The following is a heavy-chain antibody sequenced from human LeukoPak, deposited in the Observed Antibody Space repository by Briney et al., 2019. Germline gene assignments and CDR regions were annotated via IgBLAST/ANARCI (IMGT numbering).Heavy chain of an antibody. CDR2: ISGSGGST. Sequence: GGSLRLSCAASGFTFSSYWMSWVRQAPGKGLEWVSAISGSGGSTYYADSVKGRFTISRDNSKNTLYLQMNSLRAEDTAVYYCAKFSHGITIFGVVNENWFDPWGQGTLVTVSS. CDR1: GFTFSSYW. D-gene: IGHD3-3*01. CDR3: AKFSHGITIFGVVNENWFDP. V-gene: IGHV3-23*01. J-gene: IGHJ5*02.